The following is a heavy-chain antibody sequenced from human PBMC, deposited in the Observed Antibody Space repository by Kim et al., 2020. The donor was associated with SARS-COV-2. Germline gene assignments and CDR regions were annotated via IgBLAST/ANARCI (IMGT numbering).Heavy chain of an antibody. Sequence: SLKSRVTISVDTSKNQFSLKLSAVTAAGTAVYYCARTSLAAYRSSGWFDPWGQGTLVTVSS. V-gene: IGHV4-59*01. D-gene: IGHD6-6*01. J-gene: IGHJ5*02. CDR3: ARTSLAAYRSSGWFDP.